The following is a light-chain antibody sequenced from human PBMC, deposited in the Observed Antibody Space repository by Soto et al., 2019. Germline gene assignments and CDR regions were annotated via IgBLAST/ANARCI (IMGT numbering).Light chain of an antibody. J-gene: IGKJ5*01. V-gene: IGKV3-20*01. CDR2: GAS. CDR1: HSVSSY. CDR3: QHYGGSPPIT. Sequence: EIVLTQSPGTLSLSPGERATLSCRASHSVSSYLAWYQQKPGQAPRLLMYGASNRATGIPDKFSGGGSGTDFTLTISRLEPEDFAVYYCQHYGGSPPITFGQGTRLEIK.